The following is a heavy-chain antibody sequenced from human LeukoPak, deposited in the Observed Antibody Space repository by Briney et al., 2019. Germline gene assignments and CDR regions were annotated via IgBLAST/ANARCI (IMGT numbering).Heavy chain of an antibody. CDR3: AREDDILTGPFDY. V-gene: IGHV3-53*01. J-gene: IGHJ4*02. CDR1: GFTVSSNY. D-gene: IGHD3-9*01. CDR2: IYSGGST. Sequence: GGSLRLSCAASGFTVSSNYMSWVRQAPGKGLEWVSVIYSGGSTYYADSVKGRFTISRDNSKNTLYLQMNSLRAEDTAVYYCAREDDILTGPFDYWGQGTLVTVSS.